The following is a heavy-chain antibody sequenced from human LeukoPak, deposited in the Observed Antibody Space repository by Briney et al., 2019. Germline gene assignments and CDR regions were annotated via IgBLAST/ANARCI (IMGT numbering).Heavy chain of an antibody. V-gene: IGHV4-34*01. CDR3: ARARRGSSWYGGVHWFDP. CDR1: GGSFSGYY. J-gene: IGHJ5*02. D-gene: IGHD6-13*01. CDR2: INHSGST. Sequence: SETLSLTCAVYGGSFSGYYWSWIRQPPGKGLEWIGEINHSGSTNYNPSLKSRVTISADTSKNQFSLKLSSVTAADTAVYYCARARRGSSWYGGVHWFDPWGQGTLVTVSS.